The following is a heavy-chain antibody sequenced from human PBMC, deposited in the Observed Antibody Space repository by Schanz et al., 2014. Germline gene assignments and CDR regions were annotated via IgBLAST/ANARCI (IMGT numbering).Heavy chain of an antibody. CDR1: GFTFSDHF. CDR2: MSWNAGSL. J-gene: IGHJ4*02. Sequence: EVKLVESGGGLVQPGGSLRLSCAASGFTFSDHFMHWVRQAPGKGLEWVSGMSWNAGSLGYGDSVKGRFTISRDNSNNTLYLQMKSLRAEDTAVYYCAKYGGGYSYGFVEYWGQGILVTVSS. CDR3: AKYGGGYSYGFVEY. D-gene: IGHD5-18*01. V-gene: IGHV3-9*01.